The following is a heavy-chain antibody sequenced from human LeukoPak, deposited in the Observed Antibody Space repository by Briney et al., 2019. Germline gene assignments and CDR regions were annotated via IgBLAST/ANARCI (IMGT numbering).Heavy chain of an antibody. CDR3: ARDMTTRRADAFDI. V-gene: IGHV1-46*01. Sequence: ASVKVSCKASGFTFTSYYMHWVRQAPGHGLEWMGIINPSGGTTTYAQKFQGRVTMTRDMSTTTVFMELSSLRFEDTVMYYCARDMTTRRADAFDIWGQGTMVTVSS. J-gene: IGHJ3*02. CDR1: GFTFTSYY. D-gene: IGHD4-11*01. CDR2: INPSGGTT.